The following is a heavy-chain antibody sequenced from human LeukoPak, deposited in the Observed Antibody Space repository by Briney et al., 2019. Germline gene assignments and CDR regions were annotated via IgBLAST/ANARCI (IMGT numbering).Heavy chain of an antibody. V-gene: IGHV4-59*01. CDR2: IYYSGST. J-gene: IGHJ6*03. CDR1: GGSISSYY. D-gene: IGHD6-13*01. CDR3: ARLLAGTPYYYYYYMDV. Sequence: SETLSLTCTVSGGSISSYYWSWIRQPPGKGLEWIGYIYYSGSTNYNPSLKSRVTISVDTSKNQFPLKLSSVTAADTAVYYCARLLAGTPYYYYYYMDVWGKGTTVTVSS.